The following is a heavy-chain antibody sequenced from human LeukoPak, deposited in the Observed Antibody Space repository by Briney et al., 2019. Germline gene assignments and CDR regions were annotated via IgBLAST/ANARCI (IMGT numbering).Heavy chain of an antibody. Sequence: SETLSLTCVVSGASISSGGYSWSWIRQPPGTGLEWIGEINHSGSTNYNPSLKSRVTISVDTSKNQFSLKLSSVTAADTAVYYCASPYCSSTSCHDTDDYWGQGTLVTVSS. CDR3: ASPYCSSTSCHDTDDY. V-gene: IGHV4-34*01. D-gene: IGHD2-2*01. J-gene: IGHJ4*02. CDR1: GASISSGGYS. CDR2: INHSGST.